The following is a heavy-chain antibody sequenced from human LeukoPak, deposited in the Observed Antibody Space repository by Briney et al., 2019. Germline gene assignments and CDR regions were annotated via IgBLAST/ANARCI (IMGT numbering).Heavy chain of an antibody. CDR1: GFTFSSSS. CDR2: ISSNGGTI. V-gene: IGHV3-48*01. D-gene: IGHD3-16*02. J-gene: IGHJ4*02. Sequence: GGSLRLSCVASGFTFSSSSLHWVRQAPGKGLEWLSYISSNGGTIYYADSVKGRFTISRDNVNNSLHLEMNSLRSEDTAVYYCARLILTSDDAYWGQGTLVTVSS. CDR3: ARLILTSDDAY.